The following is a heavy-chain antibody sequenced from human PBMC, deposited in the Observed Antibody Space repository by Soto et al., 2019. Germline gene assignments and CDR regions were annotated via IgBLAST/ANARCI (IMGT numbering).Heavy chain of an antibody. V-gene: IGHV4-34*01. D-gene: IGHD3-22*01. J-gene: IGHJ4*02. Sequence: QVQLQQWGAGLLKPSETLSLTCAAYGGSFSGYYWSWIRQPPGKGLEWIGEINHSGSTNYNPSLKSRVTISVDTSKNQFSLKLSSVTAADTAVYYCATLQPSDSSIYYWGQGTLVTVSS. CDR3: ATLQPSDSSIYY. CDR1: GGSFSGYY. CDR2: INHSGST.